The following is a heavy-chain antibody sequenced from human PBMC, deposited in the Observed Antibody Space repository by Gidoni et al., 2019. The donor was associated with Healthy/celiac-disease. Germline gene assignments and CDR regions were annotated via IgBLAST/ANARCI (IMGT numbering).Heavy chain of an antibody. J-gene: IGHJ5*02. V-gene: IGHV1-69*01. CDR3: AREGPIIDSSSKWFDP. CDR1: GGPFTSYA. CDR2: IIPIFGTA. D-gene: IGHD6-19*01. Sequence: HEQPVQSGACGETPGSSGEVSCKSSGGPFTSYAISWVRQAPGQGLEWMGGIIPIFGTANYAQKFQGRVTITADESTSTAYMELSSLRSEDTAVYYCAREGPIIDSSSKWFDPWGQGTLVTVSS.